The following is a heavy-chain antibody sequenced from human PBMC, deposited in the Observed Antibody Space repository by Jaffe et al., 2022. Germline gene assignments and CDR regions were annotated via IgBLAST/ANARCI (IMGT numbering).Heavy chain of an antibody. V-gene: IGHV3-30*02. Sequence: QVQLVESGGGVVQPGGSLRLSCAASGFTFSSYGMHWVRQAPGKGLEWVAFIRYDGSNKYYADSVKGRFTISRDNSKNTLYLQMNSLRAEDTAVYYCAKEERPYCSGGSCYYFDYWGQGTLVTVSS. D-gene: IGHD2-15*01. J-gene: IGHJ4*02. CDR1: GFTFSSYG. CDR3: AKEERPYCSGGSCYYFDY. CDR2: IRYDGSNK.